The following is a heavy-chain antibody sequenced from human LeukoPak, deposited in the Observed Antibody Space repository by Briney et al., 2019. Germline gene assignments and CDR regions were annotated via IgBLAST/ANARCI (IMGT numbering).Heavy chain of an antibody. V-gene: IGHV4-59*01. CDR3: AKIFSGYYYALDY. J-gene: IGHJ4*02. D-gene: IGHD3-22*01. CDR1: GGSISSYY. Sequence: PSETLSLTCTVSGGSISSYYWSWIRQPPGKGLEWIGYIYYSGSTNYNPSLKSRVPISVDTSKNQFSLKLSSVTPADTAVYYCAKIFSGYYYALDYWGQGTLVTVSS. CDR2: IYYSGST.